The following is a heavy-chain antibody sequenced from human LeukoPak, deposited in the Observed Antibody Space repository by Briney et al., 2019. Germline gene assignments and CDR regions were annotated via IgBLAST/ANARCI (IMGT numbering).Heavy chain of an antibody. Sequence: KPGAYLQISSDGSGSIFTNYWIGRVRQLPGNAVEWMGIIYTDDSDTCYSPSFQGQVTISADKSISTAYLQWNSLKASDTAMYYCARRSQDGSGYDPAWDYFDYWGQGTLVTVSS. CDR3: ARRSQDGSGYDPAWDYFDY. CDR2: IYTDDSDT. V-gene: IGHV5-51*01. CDR1: GSIFTNYW. D-gene: IGHD5-12*01. J-gene: IGHJ4*02.